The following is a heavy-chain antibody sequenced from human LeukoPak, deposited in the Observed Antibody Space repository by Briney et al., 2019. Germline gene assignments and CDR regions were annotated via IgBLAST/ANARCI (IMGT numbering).Heavy chain of an antibody. Sequence: SETLSLTCTVSGGSISSYYWSWIRQPPGKGLEWIGYIYYSGSTNYNPSLKSRVTISVDTSKNQFSLKLSSVTAADTAAYYCARAISYYDILTGYYGDAFDIWGQGTMITVSS. J-gene: IGHJ3*02. V-gene: IGHV4-59*01. D-gene: IGHD3-9*01. CDR3: ARAISYYDILTGYYGDAFDI. CDR2: IYYSGST. CDR1: GGSISSYY.